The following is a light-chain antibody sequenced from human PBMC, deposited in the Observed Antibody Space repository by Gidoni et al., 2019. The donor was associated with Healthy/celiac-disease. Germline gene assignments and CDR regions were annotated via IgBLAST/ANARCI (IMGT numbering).Light chain of an antibody. CDR3: QQFNNYPYT. J-gene: IGKJ2*01. Sequence: AIQLTQSPSSLSAFVGVRVPIPCRASQGISSALAWYQQKPGKAPKLLIYDASSLESGVPSRFSGSGSGTDFTLTISSLQPEDFATYYCQQFNNYPYTFGQGTKLEIK. CDR1: QGISSA. V-gene: IGKV1D-13*01. CDR2: DAS.